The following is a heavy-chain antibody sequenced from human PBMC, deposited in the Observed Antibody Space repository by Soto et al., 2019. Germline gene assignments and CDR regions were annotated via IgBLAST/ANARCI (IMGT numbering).Heavy chain of an antibody. CDR1: GYTFTSYY. Sequence: ASVKVSCKASGYTFTSYYMHWVRQAPGQGLEWMGIINPSGGSTSYAQKFQGRVTMTRDTSTSTVYMELSSLRSEDTAVYYCARGDIVVVPAGYGMDVWGQGNTVTVSS. V-gene: IGHV1-46*01. D-gene: IGHD2-2*01. CDR3: ARGDIVVVPAGYGMDV. J-gene: IGHJ6*02. CDR2: INPSGGST.